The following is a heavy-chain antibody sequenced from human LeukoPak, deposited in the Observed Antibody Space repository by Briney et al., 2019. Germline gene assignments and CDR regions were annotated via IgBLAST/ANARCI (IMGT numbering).Heavy chain of an antibody. V-gene: IGHV3-48*03. J-gene: IGHJ4*02. CDR2: ISNSGSTK. CDR1: GFTFSSYE. D-gene: IGHD3-9*01. Sequence: GGSLRLSCAASGFTFSSYEMNWIRQAPGKGLEWISYISNSGSTKYYADSVKGRFTISRDNAKNSLYLQMNSLRAEDTAVYYCARALDYYFDYWGQGTLVTVSS. CDR3: ARALDYYFDY.